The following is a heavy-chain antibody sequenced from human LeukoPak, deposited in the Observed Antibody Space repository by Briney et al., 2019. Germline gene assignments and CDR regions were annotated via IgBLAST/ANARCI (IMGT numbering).Heavy chain of an antibody. Sequence: GGSLRLSCAASGFTVLDYDMRWGRQPPGKGREGVSGINLDGGRTVYAESVKGRFTISRDNAKKSLYLQMNSLRAEDTALYYCARRDYYGSGSPDFWGQGTLVTVSS. CDR2: INLDGGRT. D-gene: IGHD3-10*01. CDR3: ARRDYYGSGSPDF. J-gene: IGHJ4*02. CDR1: GFTVLDYD. V-gene: IGHV3-20*04.